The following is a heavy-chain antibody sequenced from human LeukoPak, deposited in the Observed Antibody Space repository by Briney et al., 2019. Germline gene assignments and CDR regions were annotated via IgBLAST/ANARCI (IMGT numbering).Heavy chain of an antibody. V-gene: IGHV1-2*02. J-gene: IGHJ6*02. Sequence: GASVKVSCKASGYTFSSYGISWVRQAPGQGLEWMGWINPNSGGTNYAQKFQGRVTMTRDTSISTAYMELSRLRSDDTAVYYCARDLSLWFGEFYYGVDVWGQGTTVTVSS. D-gene: IGHD3-10*01. CDR3: ARDLSLWFGEFYYGVDV. CDR2: INPNSGGT. CDR1: GYTFSSYG.